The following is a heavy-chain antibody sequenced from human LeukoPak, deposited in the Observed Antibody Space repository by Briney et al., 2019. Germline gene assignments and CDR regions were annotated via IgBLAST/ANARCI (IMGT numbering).Heavy chain of an antibody. D-gene: IGHD6-25*01. V-gene: IGHV3-23*01. J-gene: IGHJ4*02. CDR3: AKRQYTNGGIFDY. CDR2: ISCSGDTT. Sequence: GGSLMISCAASGFSFINQAMGWVRQAPGKGLEWVSSISCSGDTTYYADSVKGRFTISRDSSKNTVSLQMNRRTPEDAAVYYRAKRQYTNGGIFDYWGQGALVTVSS. CDR1: GFSFINQA.